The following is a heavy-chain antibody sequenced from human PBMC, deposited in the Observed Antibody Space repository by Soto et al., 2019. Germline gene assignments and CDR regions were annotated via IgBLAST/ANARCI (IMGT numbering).Heavy chain of an antibody. Sequence: QVQLVESGGGVVQPGRSLRLSCAASGFTFSSYAMHWVRQAPGKGLEWVAVISYDGSNKYYADSVKGRFTISRDNSKNTLYLQMNSLRAEDTAVYYCARAPAFGVVIPIDYWGQGTLVTVSS. V-gene: IGHV3-30-3*01. D-gene: IGHD3-3*01. CDR2: ISYDGSNK. CDR1: GFTFSSYA. CDR3: ARAPAFGVVIPIDY. J-gene: IGHJ4*02.